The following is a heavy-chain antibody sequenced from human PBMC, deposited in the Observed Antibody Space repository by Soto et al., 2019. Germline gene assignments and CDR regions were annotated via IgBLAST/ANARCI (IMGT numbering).Heavy chain of an antibody. D-gene: IGHD6-19*01. CDR1: GYSFTRYY. Sequence: ASVKVSCKASGYSFTRYYINWVRQAPGQGLEWMGWINPNSGGTNYAQKFQGWVTMTRDTSISTAYMELSRLRSDDTAVYYCARVRGSGWYDYGMDVWGQGTTVTVSS. J-gene: IGHJ6*02. V-gene: IGHV1-2*04. CDR3: ARVRGSGWYDYGMDV. CDR2: INPNSGGT.